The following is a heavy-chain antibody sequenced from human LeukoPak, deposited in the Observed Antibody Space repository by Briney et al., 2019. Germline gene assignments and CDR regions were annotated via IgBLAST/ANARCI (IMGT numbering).Heavy chain of an antibody. V-gene: IGHV3-30-3*01. D-gene: IGHD6-6*01. CDR2: ISYDGSNK. J-gene: IGHJ4*02. CDR3: ARVEYSSSSFDY. Sequence: GRSLRLSCAASGVTFSSYAMHWVRQAPGKGLDWEAVISYDGSNKYYADSVKGRFTISRDNSKNTLYLQMNSLRAEDTAVYYCARVEYSSSSFDYWGQGTLVTVSS. CDR1: GVTFSSYA.